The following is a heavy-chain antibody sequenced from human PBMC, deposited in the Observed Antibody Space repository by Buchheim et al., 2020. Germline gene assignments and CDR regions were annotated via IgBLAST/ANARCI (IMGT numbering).Heavy chain of an antibody. CDR2: ISYDGSQK. CDR1: GLTFSTYG. D-gene: IGHD6-19*01. J-gene: IGHJ4*02. Sequence: QAQLVESGGGGVQPGRSLRLSCAASGLTFSTYGMPWVRQAPGKGLEWVAVISYDGSQKYYADFVKGRFTISRDNSKNTLDLQMNRLRAEDTAVYYCAEARSGWLVLDYWGQGTL. CDR3: AEARSGWLVLDY. V-gene: IGHV3-30*18.